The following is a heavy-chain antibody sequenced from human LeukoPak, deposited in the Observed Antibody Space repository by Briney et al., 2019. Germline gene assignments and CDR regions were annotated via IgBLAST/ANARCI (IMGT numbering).Heavy chain of an antibody. CDR1: GFTFSSYG. J-gene: IGHJ6*03. CDR2: IRYDGSNK. V-gene: IGHV3-30*02. D-gene: IGHD2-2*01. Sequence: GGSLRLSCAASGFTFSSYGMHWVRQAPGKGLEWVAFIRYDGSNKYYADSVKGRFTISRDNSKNTLYLQMNSLRAEDTAVYYCAKEASQTIVVVPAADMDVWGKGTTVTVSS. CDR3: AKEASQTIVVVPAADMDV.